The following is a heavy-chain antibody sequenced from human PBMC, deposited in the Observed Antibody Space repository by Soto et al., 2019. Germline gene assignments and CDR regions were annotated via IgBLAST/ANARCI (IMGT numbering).Heavy chain of an antibody. J-gene: IGHJ4*02. CDR1: GGSISSYY. V-gene: IGHV4-59*01. Sequence: SETLSLTCTVSGGSISSYYWSWIRQPPGKGLEWIGYIYYSGSTNYNPSLKSRVTISVDTSKNQFSLKLSSVTAADTAVYYCARVSLLWFGEFKYFDYWGQGTLVTVS. CDR2: IYYSGST. CDR3: ARVSLLWFGEFKYFDY. D-gene: IGHD3-10*01.